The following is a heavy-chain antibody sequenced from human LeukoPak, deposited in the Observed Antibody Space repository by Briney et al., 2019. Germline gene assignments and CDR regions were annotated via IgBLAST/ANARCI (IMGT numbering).Heavy chain of an antibody. CDR3: ARDRDTAMAGDY. V-gene: IGHV1-18*01. Sequence: VASVKVSCKASSYTFTSYGISWVRQAPGQGLEWMGWIGAYNGNTNYAQKLQGRVTMTTDTSTSTAYMELRSLRSDDTAVYYCARDRDTAMAGDYWGQGTLVTVSS. J-gene: IGHJ4*02. D-gene: IGHD5-18*01. CDR2: IGAYNGNT. CDR1: SYTFTSYG.